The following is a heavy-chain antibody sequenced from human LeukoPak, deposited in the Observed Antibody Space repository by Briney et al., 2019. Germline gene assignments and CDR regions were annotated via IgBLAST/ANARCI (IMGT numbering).Heavy chain of an antibody. CDR1: GFTVSSNY. CDR3: ARDHCSGGSCYSGYYYGMDV. Sequence: GGSLRLSCAASGFTVSSNYMSWVRQAPGQGLEGVSVIYSGGSTYYAASVTGRSLIYRDNSTNTLYLQMNSLSAEDTAVYYCARDHCSGGSCYSGYYYGMDVWGQGTTVTVSS. CDR2: IYSGGST. D-gene: IGHD2-15*01. V-gene: IGHV3-53*01. J-gene: IGHJ6*02.